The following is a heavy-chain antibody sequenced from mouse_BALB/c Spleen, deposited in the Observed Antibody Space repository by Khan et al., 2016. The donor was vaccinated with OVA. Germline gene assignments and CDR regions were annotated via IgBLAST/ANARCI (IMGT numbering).Heavy chain of an antibody. CDR3: GGWNDGAFGY. Sequence: EVELVESGGGLVMPGGSLKLSCAASGFTFSSYTMSWVRQTTEKRLEWVATISSGGDNTYYPDSVKGRFTLSRDNAKNNLYLQMSSLRSEDTAWYYCGGWNDGAFGYWGQGTLVTGSA. V-gene: IGHV5-9*03. CDR1: GFTFSSYT. J-gene: IGHJ3*02. D-gene: IGHD1-1*02. CDR2: ISSGGDNT.